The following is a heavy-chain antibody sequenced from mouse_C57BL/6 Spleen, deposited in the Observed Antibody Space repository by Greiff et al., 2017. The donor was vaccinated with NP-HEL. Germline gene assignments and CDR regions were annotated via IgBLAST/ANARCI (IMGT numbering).Heavy chain of an antibody. CDR1: GFNIKDYY. J-gene: IGHJ1*03. Sequence: EVQLQQSGAELVRPGASVKLSCTASGFNIKDYYMHWVKQRPEQGLEWIGRIDPEDGDTEYVPQFQGKATMTADTSSNTAYLQLSSLTSADTAVYYCTTRSNLYWYFDVWGTGTTVTVSS. CDR2: IDPEDGDT. V-gene: IGHV14-1*01. CDR3: TTRSNLYWYFDV. D-gene: IGHD2-5*01.